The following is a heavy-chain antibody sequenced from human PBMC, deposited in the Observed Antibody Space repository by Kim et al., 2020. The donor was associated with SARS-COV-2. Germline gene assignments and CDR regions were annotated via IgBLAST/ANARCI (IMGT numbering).Heavy chain of an antibody. Sequence: GGSLRLSCRGSGFTFGDYGLSWFRQSLGKGLEWVGFIKSTRYGGTIQYAASVKGRFNISRDDSNNVAYLQMESVKTEDTAVYFCSRAERVGVRRGGPAFGYWGQGTLVTVSS. CDR2: IKSTRYGGTI. CDR3: SRAERVGVRRGGPAFGY. V-gene: IGHV3-49*03. D-gene: IGHD2-21*01. CDR1: GFTFGDYG. J-gene: IGHJ4*02.